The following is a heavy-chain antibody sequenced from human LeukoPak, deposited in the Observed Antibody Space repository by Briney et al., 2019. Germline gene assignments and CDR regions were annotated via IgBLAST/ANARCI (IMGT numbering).Heavy chain of an antibody. CDR3: AKDAGTSRNPSYYYYGMDV. CDR2: ISSSSSYI. J-gene: IGHJ6*02. D-gene: IGHD2-2*01. CDR1: GFTFSSYS. V-gene: IGHV3-21*01. Sequence: GGSLRLSCAASGFTFSSYSMNWVRQAPGKGLEWVSSISSSSSYIYYADSVKGRFTISRDNAKNSLYLQMNSLRAEDTAVYYCAKDAGTSRNPSYYYYGMDVWGQGTTVTVSS.